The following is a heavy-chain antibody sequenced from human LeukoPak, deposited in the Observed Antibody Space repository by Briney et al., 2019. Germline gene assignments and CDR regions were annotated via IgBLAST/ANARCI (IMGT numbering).Heavy chain of an antibody. D-gene: IGHD7-27*01. CDR1: GGSISSTFYY. V-gene: IGHV4-39*01. J-gene: IGHJ4*02. Sequence: SETLSLACTVSGGSISSTFYYWGWIRQPPGKGLEWIGTIYYSGSTYYNPSLKSRVFISVDTSKNQFSLKLSSVTAADTAVYYCARHVGSWGQFDYWGQETLVTVSS. CDR3: ARHVGSWGQFDY. CDR2: IYYSGST.